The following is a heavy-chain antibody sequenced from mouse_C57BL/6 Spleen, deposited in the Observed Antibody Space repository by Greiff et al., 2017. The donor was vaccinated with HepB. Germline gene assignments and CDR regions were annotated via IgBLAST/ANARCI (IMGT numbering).Heavy chain of an antibody. CDR2: IYPRDGST. V-gene: IGHV1-85*01. CDR1: GYTFTSYD. D-gene: IGHD1-1*01. Sequence: VQLQQSGPELVKPGASVKLSCKASGYTFTSYDINWVKQRPGQGLEWIGWIYPRDGSTKYNEKFKGKATLTVDTSSSTAYMELHSLTSEDSAVYFCARSAYDGSSYDWYFDVWGTGTTVTVSS. CDR3: ARSAYDGSSYDWYFDV. J-gene: IGHJ1*03.